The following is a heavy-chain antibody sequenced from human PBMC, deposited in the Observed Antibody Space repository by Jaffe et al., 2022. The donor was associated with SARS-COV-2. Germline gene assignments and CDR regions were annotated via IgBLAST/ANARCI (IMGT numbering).Heavy chain of an antibody. D-gene: IGHD1-26*01. J-gene: IGHJ5*02. Sequence: QVQLVESGGGVVQPGRSLRLSCAASGLTFSSYGMHWVRQAPGKGLEWVAVISYDGSNKDYADSVKGRFTISRDNSKNTLYLQMNSLRAEDTAVYYCAKGSGSYYGGWFDPWGQGTLVTVSS. CDR3: AKGSGSYYGGWFDP. V-gene: IGHV3-30*18. CDR1: GLTFSSYG. CDR2: ISYDGSNK.